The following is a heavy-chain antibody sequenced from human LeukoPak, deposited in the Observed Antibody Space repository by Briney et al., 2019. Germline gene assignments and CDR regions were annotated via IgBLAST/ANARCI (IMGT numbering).Heavy chain of an antibody. CDR2: INPNSGGT. V-gene: IGHV1-2*02. CDR3: ARAGGYDQYYYYYYMDV. J-gene: IGHJ6*03. CDR1: GYTFTGYY. Sequence: ASVKVSCKASGYTFTGYYMHWVRQAPGQGLEWMGWINPNSGGTNYAQKSQGRVTMTRDTSISTAYMELSRLRSDDTAVYYCARAGGYDQYYYYYYMDVWGKGTTVTISS. D-gene: IGHD5-12*01.